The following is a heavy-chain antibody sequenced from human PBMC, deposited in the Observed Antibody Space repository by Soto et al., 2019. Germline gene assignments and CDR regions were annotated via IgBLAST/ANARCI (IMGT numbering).Heavy chain of an antibody. CDR2: IYYSGST. Sequence: QVQLQESGPGLVKPSQTLSLTCTVSGGSISSGGYYGSWIRQHPGKGLEWIGYIYYSGSTYYNPSLKSRVTISVDTSKNQFSLKLSSVTAADTAVYYCARDQRGSYYYGMDVWGQGTTVTVSS. CDR1: GGSISSGGYY. CDR3: ARDQRGSYYYGMDV. V-gene: IGHV4-31*03. J-gene: IGHJ6*02.